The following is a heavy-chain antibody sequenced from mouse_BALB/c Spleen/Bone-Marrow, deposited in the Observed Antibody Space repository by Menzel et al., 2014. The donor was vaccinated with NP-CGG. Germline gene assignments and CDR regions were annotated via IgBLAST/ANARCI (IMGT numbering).Heavy chain of an antibody. CDR3: TRSNYGYWFFDV. V-gene: IGHV1S81*02. Sequence: LVESGAELVKPGASVKLSCKASGYSFTNYYMYWVKQWPGQGLEWIGEINPSNGGINFNEKFKSKATLTVDKSSSTAFMQLSSLTSEDSAVYYCTRSNYGYWFFDVWGAGTTVTASS. J-gene: IGHJ1*01. CDR2: INPSNGGI. CDR1: GYSFTNYY. D-gene: IGHD1-1*01.